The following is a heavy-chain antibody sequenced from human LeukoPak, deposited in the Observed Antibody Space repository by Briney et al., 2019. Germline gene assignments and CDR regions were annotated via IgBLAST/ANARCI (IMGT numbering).Heavy chain of an antibody. V-gene: IGHV3-30*03. D-gene: IGHD6-13*01. J-gene: IGHJ4*02. CDR2: ISYDGSNK. CDR3: ARGGLAAAGIDH. Sequence: GGSLRLSCAASGFTFSYYGMHWVRQAPGKGLEWVAVISYDGSNKYYADSVKGRFTISRDNSKNTLYLQMNNLTVEDTAVYYCARGGLAAAGIDHWGQGTLVTVSS. CDR1: GFTFSYYG.